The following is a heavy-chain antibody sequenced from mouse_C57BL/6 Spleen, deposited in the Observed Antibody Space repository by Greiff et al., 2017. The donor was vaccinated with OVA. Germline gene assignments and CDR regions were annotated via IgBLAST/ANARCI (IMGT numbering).Heavy chain of an antibody. J-gene: IGHJ1*03. D-gene: IGHD1-1*01. CDR3: AKGTTGGYFDV. CDR1: GYTFTSYW. Sequence: QVQLQQPGAELVMPGASVKLSCKASGYTFTSYWMHWVKQRPGQGLEWIGEIDPSDSYTNYNQKFKGKSTLTVDKSSSTAYMQRSSLTSEDSAVYYCAKGTTGGYFDVWGTGTTVTVSS. V-gene: IGHV1-69*01. CDR2: IDPSDSYT.